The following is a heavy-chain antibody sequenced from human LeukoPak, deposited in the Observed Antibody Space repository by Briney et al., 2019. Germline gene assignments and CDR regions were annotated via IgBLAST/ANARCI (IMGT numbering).Heavy chain of an antibody. J-gene: IGHJ6*03. Sequence: PGGSLRLSCAASGFTFSSYSMNWVRQAPGKGLEWVSSISSSSSYIYYADSVKGRFTISRDNAKNSLCLQMNSLRAEDTAVYYCAREGGYDILTGYYYYYYYMDVWGKGTTVTVSS. CDR3: AREGGYDILTGYYYYYYYMDV. CDR2: ISSSSSYI. V-gene: IGHV3-21*01. CDR1: GFTFSSYS. D-gene: IGHD3-9*01.